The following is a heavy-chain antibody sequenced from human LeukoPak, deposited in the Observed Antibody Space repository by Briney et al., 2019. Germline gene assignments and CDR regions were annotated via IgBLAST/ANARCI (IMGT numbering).Heavy chain of an antibody. CDR1: GFTFSSYA. D-gene: IGHD4-17*01. V-gene: IGHV3-30-3*01. Sequence: PGRSLRLSCAASGFTFSSYATHWVRQAPGKGLEWVAVISYDGGNKYYADSVKGRFTISSDNSKNTLYLQMNSLRVEDTAVYHCARDREDYGDYFYGMDVWGQGTTVTVSS. CDR3: ARDREDYGDYFYGMDV. CDR2: ISYDGGNK. J-gene: IGHJ6*02.